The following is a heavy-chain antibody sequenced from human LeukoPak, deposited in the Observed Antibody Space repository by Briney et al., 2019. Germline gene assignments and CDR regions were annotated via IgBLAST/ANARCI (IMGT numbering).Heavy chain of an antibody. CDR2: IYTSGST. V-gene: IGHV4-4*09. D-gene: IGHD1-7*01. CDR1: GGSISSHY. CDR3: ARRGLELPWFDP. Sequence: SGTLSLTCTVSGGSISSHYWSWSRQPPGKGLEWIGYIYTSGSTNYNACLKSRVTISVDTSKNQFSLKLSSVTAADTAVYYCARRGLELPWFDPWGQGTLVTVSS. J-gene: IGHJ5*02.